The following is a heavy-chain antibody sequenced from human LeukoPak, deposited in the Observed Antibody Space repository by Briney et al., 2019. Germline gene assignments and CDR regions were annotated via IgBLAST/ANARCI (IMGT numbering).Heavy chain of an antibody. CDR3: ARLSTMKQTIQH. D-gene: IGHD3-22*01. CDR1: GGSISSSSYY. Sequence: PSETLSLTCTVSGGSISSSSYYWGWIRQPPGKGLEGIGSIYDSGSTCYNPSLKSRVTISVDPSKNQFSLKLSSVTAADTAVYYCARLSTMKQTIQHWGQGTLVTVSS. V-gene: IGHV4-39*01. CDR2: IYDSGST. J-gene: IGHJ1*01.